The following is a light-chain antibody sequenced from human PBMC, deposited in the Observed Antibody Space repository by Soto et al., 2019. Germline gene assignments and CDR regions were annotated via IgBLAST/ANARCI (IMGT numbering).Light chain of an antibody. CDR1: RSVSSSY. CDR2: DAS. Sequence: EIVLTQSPATLSLSPGERATLSCGASRSVSSSYLAWYQQKPGLAPRLLIYDASSRATGIPDRFSGSGSGTDFTLTISRLEPEDFAVYYCQQYGSSPTLTFGGGTKVEIK. J-gene: IGKJ4*01. CDR3: QQYGSSPTLT. V-gene: IGKV3D-20*01.